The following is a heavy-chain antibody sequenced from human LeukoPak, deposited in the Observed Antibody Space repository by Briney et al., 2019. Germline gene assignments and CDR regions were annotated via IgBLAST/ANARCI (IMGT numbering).Heavy chain of an antibody. J-gene: IGHJ4*02. V-gene: IGHV4-39*07. D-gene: IGHD3-10*01. CDR3: ARDCQPPGATMVRGVIDY. CDR2: IYYSGST. Sequence: MPSETLSLTCTVSGVSISSSSYYWGWIRQPPGKGLEWIGSIYYSGSTYYNPSLKSRVTISVDTSKNQFSLKLSSVTAADTAVYYCARDCQPPGATMVRGVIDYWGQGTLVTVSS. CDR1: GVSISSSSYY.